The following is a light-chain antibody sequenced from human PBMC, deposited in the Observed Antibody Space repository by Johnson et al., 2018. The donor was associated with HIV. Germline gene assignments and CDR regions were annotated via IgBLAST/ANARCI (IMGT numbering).Light chain of an antibody. V-gene: IGLV1-51*01. Sequence: QSVLTQPPSVSAAPGQKVTISCSGSSSNIGNNYVSWYQQLPGTAPKLLIYDNNKRPSGIPDRFSGSQSGTAATLGITGLQTGDEADYYRGTWDSSLRAGFFGTGIKVTVL. CDR1: SSNIGNNY. CDR3: GTWDSSLRAGF. J-gene: IGLJ1*01. CDR2: DNN.